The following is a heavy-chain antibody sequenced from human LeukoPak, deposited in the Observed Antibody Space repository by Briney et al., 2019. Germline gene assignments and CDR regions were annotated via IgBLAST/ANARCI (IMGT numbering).Heavy chain of an antibody. D-gene: IGHD2-2*01. Sequence: PSETLSLTCTVSGGSISSYYWSWIRQPPGKGLEYIGYIYYSGTTNYNPSLKSRVTMSVDTSKNQFSLKLSSVTAADTAVYYCARGYCSSASCYLNYWGQGTLVTVSS. CDR2: IYYSGTT. J-gene: IGHJ4*02. CDR1: GGSISSYY. CDR3: ARGYCSSASCYLNY. V-gene: IGHV4-59*01.